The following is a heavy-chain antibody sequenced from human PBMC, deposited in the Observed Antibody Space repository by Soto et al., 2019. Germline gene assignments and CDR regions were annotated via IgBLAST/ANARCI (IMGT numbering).Heavy chain of an antibody. CDR3: AHSVVDFWSLPLNDAFDI. D-gene: IGHD3-3*01. CDR1: GFSLSTSGVG. V-gene: IGHV2-5*02. J-gene: IGHJ3*02. CDR2: IYWDDDK. Sequence: GSGPTLVNPTQTLTLTCTFSGFSLSTSGVGVGWIRKPPGKALEWLALIYWDDDKRYSPSLKSRLTITKDTSKNHVVLTMTNMDPVDTATYYCAHSVVDFWSLPLNDAFDIWGQGTMVTVSS.